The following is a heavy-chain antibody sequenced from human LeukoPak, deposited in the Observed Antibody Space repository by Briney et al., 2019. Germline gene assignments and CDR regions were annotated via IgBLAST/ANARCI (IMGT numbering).Heavy chain of an antibody. CDR1: GYSISSGYY. Sequence: KPSETLSLTCAVSGYSISSGYYWGWIRQPPGKGLEWIGSIYHSGSTYYNPSLKSRVTISVDTSKNQFSLKLSSVTAADTAVYYCARHGYRSGPNNWFDPWGQGTLVTVSS. CDR2: IYHSGST. V-gene: IGHV4-38-2*01. D-gene: IGHD3-3*01. J-gene: IGHJ5*02. CDR3: ARHGYRSGPNNWFDP.